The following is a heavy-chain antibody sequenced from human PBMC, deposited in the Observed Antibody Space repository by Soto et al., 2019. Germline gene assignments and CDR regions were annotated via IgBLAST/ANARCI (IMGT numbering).Heavy chain of an antibody. V-gene: IGHV3-30*18. Sequence: GGSLRLSCAASGFTFSSYGMHWVRQAPGKGLEWVAVISYDGSNKYYADSVKGRFTISRDNSKNTLYLQMNSLRAEDTAVYYCEKALHEGFAWDWFDPWGQGKLVSVS. CDR1: GFTFSSYG. CDR2: ISYDGSNK. D-gene: IGHD1-26*01. CDR3: EKALHEGFAWDWFDP. J-gene: IGHJ5*02.